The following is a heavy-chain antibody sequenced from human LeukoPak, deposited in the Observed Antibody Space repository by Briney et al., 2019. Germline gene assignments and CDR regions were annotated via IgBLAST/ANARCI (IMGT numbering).Heavy chain of an antibody. D-gene: IGHD3/OR15-3a*01. V-gene: IGHV3-30-3*01. CDR2: ISYDGSNK. Sequence: GGSLRLSCVASGVTLSNYAMSWVRQAPGKGLEWVAVISYDGSNKYYADSVKGRFTISRDNSKNTLYLQMNSLRAEDTAVYYCLAWSFDYWGQGTLVTVSS. J-gene: IGHJ4*02. CDR1: GVTLSNYA. CDR3: LAWSFDY.